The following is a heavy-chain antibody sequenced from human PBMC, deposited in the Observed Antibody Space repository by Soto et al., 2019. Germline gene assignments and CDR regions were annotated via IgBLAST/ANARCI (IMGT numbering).Heavy chain of an antibody. V-gene: IGHV3-53*01. CDR1: KFTVSSNY. CDR3: ARGLRAYAFDI. Sequence: GGSLRLSCAASKFTVSSNYMIWVRQVSGKGLEWVSIIYSGGSAYYADSVKGRFIISRDNSKNTLFLQMNSLRAEDTAVYYCARGLRAYAFDIWGQGTMVTVSS. CDR2: IYSGGSA. J-gene: IGHJ3*02.